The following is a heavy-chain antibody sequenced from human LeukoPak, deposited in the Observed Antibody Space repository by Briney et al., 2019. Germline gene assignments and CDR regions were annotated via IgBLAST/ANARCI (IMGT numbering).Heavy chain of an antibody. D-gene: IGHD3-22*01. J-gene: IGHJ4*02. CDR2: MNPNSDNT. V-gene: IGHV1-8*01. CDR1: GYTFTSYD. Sequence: GASVKVSCKTSGYTFTSYDINWVRQATGQGLEWMGWMNPNSDNTAYAQTFQGRVTMTRNTSISTAYMDLSSLRSEDTAVYYCVRGVDRSGYFVYWGQGTLVTVSS. CDR3: VRGVDRSGYFVY.